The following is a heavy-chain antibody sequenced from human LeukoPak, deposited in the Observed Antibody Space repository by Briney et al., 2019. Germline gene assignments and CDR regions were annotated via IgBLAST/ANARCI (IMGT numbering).Heavy chain of an antibody. Sequence: GGSLRLSCAASGFTFSSYWLHWVRQAPGKGLVWVSRINSDGSSTSYADSVKGRFTISRDNAKNTLYLQMNSLRAEDTAVYYCARAWYGNWFDPWGQGTLVTVSS. J-gene: IGHJ5*02. CDR3: ARAWYGNWFDP. D-gene: IGHD2-15*01. CDR1: GFTFSSYW. CDR2: INSDGSST. V-gene: IGHV3-74*01.